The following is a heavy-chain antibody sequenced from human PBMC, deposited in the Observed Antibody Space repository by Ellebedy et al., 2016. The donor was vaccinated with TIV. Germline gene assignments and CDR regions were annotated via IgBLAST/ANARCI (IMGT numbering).Heavy chain of an antibody. CDR3: AKRLGIAGPSGDY. J-gene: IGHJ4*02. Sequence: GESLKISCVASGFTFSDYGMHWVRQAPGKGLEGGSNISNDGRSKKHSDSVRGRFNISRDNSESTLYLQMDNLRPDDTAVYYCAKRLGIAGPSGDYWGQGTLVTVSS. V-gene: IGHV3-30*18. CDR1: GFTFSDYG. D-gene: IGHD7-27*01. CDR2: ISNDGRSK.